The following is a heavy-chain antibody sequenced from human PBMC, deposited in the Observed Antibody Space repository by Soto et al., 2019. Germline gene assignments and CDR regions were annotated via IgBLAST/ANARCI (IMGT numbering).Heavy chain of an antibody. V-gene: IGHV1-69*06. J-gene: IGHJ4*02. CDR1: GGTFSSYA. Sequence: GASVKVSCKASGGTFSSYAISWVRQAPGQGLEWMGGIIPIFGTANYAQKFQGRVTITADKSTSTAYMELSSLRSEDTAVYYCARTSIVGANTPTGFDYWGQGTLVTVPS. D-gene: IGHD1-26*01. CDR2: IIPIFGTA. CDR3: ARTSIVGANTPTGFDY.